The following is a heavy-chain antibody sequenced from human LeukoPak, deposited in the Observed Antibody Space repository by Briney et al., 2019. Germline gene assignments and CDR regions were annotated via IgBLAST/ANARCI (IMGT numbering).Heavy chain of an antibody. CDR2: IYYSGST. Sequence: SETLSLTCTVSGGSVSSNIYYWNWIRQPPGKGLEWIGYIYYSGSTNYDPSLKSRVTISVDTSKNQFSLKLTSLTAADTAVYYCAREDSSGYLGYWGQGTLVTVSS. V-gene: IGHV4-61*01. J-gene: IGHJ4*02. CDR1: GGSVSSNIYY. CDR3: AREDSSGYLGY. D-gene: IGHD3-22*01.